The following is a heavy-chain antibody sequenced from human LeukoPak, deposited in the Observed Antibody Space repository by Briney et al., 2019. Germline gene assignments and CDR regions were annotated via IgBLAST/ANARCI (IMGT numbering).Heavy chain of an antibody. Sequence: GRSLRLSCAASGFTFSSYGMHWVRQAPGKGLEWVAVISYDGSNKYYADSVKGRFTISRDNSKNTLYLQMNSLRAEDTAVYYCAKDLSDYGDYRLDYWGQGTLVTVSS. J-gene: IGHJ4*02. CDR1: GFTFSSYG. CDR3: AKDLSDYGDYRLDY. D-gene: IGHD4-17*01. CDR2: ISYDGSNK. V-gene: IGHV3-30*18.